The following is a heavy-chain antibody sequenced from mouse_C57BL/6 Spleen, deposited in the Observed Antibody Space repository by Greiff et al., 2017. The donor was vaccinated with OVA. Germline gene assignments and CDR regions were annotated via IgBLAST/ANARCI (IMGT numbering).Heavy chain of an antibody. J-gene: IGHJ1*03. Sequence: EVKLQESGPELVKPGASVKIPCKASGYTFTDYNMDWVKQSHGKSLEWIGDINPNNGGTIYNQKFKGKATLTVDKSSSTAYMELRSLTSEDTAVYYCARWITTVVGYFDVWGTGTTVTVSS. CDR3: ARWITTVVGYFDV. V-gene: IGHV1-18*01. CDR2: INPNNGGT. CDR1: GYTFTDYN. D-gene: IGHD1-1*01.